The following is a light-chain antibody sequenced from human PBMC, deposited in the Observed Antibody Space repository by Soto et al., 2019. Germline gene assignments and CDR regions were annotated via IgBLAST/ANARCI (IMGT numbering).Light chain of an antibody. V-gene: IGKV3-20*01. CDR2: GAS. CDR3: QQYGTSPIT. Sequence: ETVLTQSPGTLSLSPGESATLSCRASQSVSSRLAWYQQKPGQAPRLLISGASSRATGIPDRFSGSGSGTDFTLTVSRLEPEDFALYYCQQYGTSPITFGQGTRLEIK. CDR1: QSVSSR. J-gene: IGKJ5*01.